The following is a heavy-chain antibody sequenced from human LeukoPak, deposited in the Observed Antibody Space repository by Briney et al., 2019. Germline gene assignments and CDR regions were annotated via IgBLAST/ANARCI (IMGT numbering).Heavy chain of an antibody. CDR1: GGSFSGYY. Sequence: SETLSLTCAVYGGSFSGYYWSWIRQPPGKGLEWIGEINHSGSTNYNPSLKSRVTISVDTSKNQFSLKLSSVTAADTAVYYCARSRRPHFDYWGQGTLVTVSS. V-gene: IGHV4-34*01. CDR2: INHSGST. J-gene: IGHJ4*02. CDR3: ARSRRPHFDY.